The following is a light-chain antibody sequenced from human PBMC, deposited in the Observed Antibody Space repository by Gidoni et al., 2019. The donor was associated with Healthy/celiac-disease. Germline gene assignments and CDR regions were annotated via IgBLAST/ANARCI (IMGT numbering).Light chain of an antibody. CDR2: DAS. Sequence: DIQMTQSPSSLSASVGDRVTITCKASQDISNYLNCYQQKPGKAPKLLIYDASNLETGVPSRFSGSGSGTDFTFTISSLQPEDIATYYCQQYDNLPLFTFGPGTKVDIK. J-gene: IGKJ3*01. CDR3: QQYDNLPLFT. V-gene: IGKV1-33*01. CDR1: QDISNY.